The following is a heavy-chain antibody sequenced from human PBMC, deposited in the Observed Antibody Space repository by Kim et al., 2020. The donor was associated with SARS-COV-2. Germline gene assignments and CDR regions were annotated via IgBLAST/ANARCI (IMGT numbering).Heavy chain of an antibody. CDR1: GFTFGDYA. D-gene: IGHD1-7*01. Sequence: GGSLRLSCTASGFTFGDYALSWVRQAPRKGLEWVGFIRSNAYGGTTEYAASVKGRFTISRDDSKSIAYLQMNSLKTEDTAVYSCTRSGGYNGNWYAYWGQGALVTVSS. CDR3: TRSGGYNGNWYAY. J-gene: IGHJ4*02. V-gene: IGHV3-49*04. CDR2: IRSNAYGGTT.